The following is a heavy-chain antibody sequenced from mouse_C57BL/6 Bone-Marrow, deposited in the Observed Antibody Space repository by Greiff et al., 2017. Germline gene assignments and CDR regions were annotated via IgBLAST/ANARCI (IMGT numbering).Heavy chain of an antibody. CDR3: ARDGDNVVARFDY. D-gene: IGHD1-1*01. CDR1: GFTFTDYY. J-gene: IGHJ4*01. Sequence: EVKLLESGGGLVQPGGSLSLSCAASGFTFTDYYMSWVRQPPGQALEWLGFIRNNANGYKSEYNSSVKGQFTISRDNSQSNLYLQMNVLKAEDGATYCGARDGDNVVARFDYWGQGTSVTVSS. V-gene: IGHV7-3*01. CDR2: IRNNANGYKS.